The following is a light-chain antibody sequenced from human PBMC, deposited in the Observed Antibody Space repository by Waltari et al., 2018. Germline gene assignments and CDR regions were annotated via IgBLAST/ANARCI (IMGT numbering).Light chain of an antibody. CDR3: QTWDKGIVL. V-gene: IGLV4-69*01. CDR2: LFSDGSH. CDR1: TGPSDYA. Sequence: QLVLTQSPSSSASLGASVKLTCTLRTGPSDYAISWHQQQPEKSPRYLMKLFSDGSHYKGDGVPDRFSGSSSGAERYLTISSLQSEDEADYHCQTWDKGIVLFGGGTKLTVL. J-gene: IGLJ2*01.